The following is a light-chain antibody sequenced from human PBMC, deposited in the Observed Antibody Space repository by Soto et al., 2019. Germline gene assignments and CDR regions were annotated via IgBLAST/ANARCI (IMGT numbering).Light chain of an antibody. Sequence: DIVMTQSPDSLAVSLGERATINCKSSQSILYSSSNNNYLAWYQQKPGQPPKLLIYLASTRQSGVPYRFSGSGSGTDFTLTISSLQAEDVAVYYCQQYYDASTFGQGTRLEIK. CDR1: QSILYSSSNNNY. CDR3: QQYYDAST. J-gene: IGKJ5*01. CDR2: LAS. V-gene: IGKV4-1*01.